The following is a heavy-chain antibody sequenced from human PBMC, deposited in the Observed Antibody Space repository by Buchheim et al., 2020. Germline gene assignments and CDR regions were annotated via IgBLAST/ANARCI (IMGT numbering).Heavy chain of an antibody. V-gene: IGHV4-39*07. CDR3: VREGRPNYYSYAMDV. CDR2: VFHGGDT. J-gene: IGHJ6*02. Sequence: QLQLEESGPGLVKPSETLSLTCTVSGGPITSTSFHWGWVRQTPGQGLEWMGSVFHGGDTYYNPSLNSRIIVSIDTSKKHFSLELRSLTAADTAVYYCVREGRPNYYSYAMDVWGQGTT. CDR1: GGPITSTSFH. D-gene: IGHD2-8*01.